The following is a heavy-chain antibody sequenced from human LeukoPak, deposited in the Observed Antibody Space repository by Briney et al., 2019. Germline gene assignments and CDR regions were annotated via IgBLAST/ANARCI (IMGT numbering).Heavy chain of an antibody. J-gene: IGHJ5*02. CDR1: EFTVSSNY. CDR3: ARDRVGAT. CDR2: IYSGGST. D-gene: IGHD1-26*01. V-gene: IGHV3-53*01. Sequence: GGSLRLSCVVSEFTVSSNYMSWVRQAPGKGLEWVSVIYSGGSTYYADSVKGRFTISRDKSKNTLYLQMNSLRVEDTAVYYCARDRVGATWGQGTLVTVSS.